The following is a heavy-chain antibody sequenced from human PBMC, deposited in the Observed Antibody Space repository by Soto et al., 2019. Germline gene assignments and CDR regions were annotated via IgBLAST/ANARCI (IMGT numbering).Heavy chain of an antibody. CDR1: GYTFTNYD. CDR3: VRGISPVEFDP. V-gene: IGHV1-8*01. CDR2: MNPNSGNT. J-gene: IGHJ5*02. Sequence: QVQLVQSGAQVKKPGASVKVSCTASGYTFTNYDINWVRRATGQGPEWMGWMNPNSGNTGYAQKFQGRVTMTRNTSISTAYLELSNVRFEDTAMYYCVRGISPVEFDPCGQGTLVIVSS.